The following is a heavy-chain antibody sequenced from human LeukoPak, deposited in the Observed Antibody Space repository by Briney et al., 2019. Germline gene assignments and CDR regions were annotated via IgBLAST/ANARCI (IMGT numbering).Heavy chain of an antibody. CDR1: GFTFNTYW. CDR2: ISSDGSTT. CDR3: ARGQYAMDV. J-gene: IGHJ6*02. V-gene: IGHV3-74*01. Sequence: PRGSLRLSCVASGFTFNTYWIHWVRQAPGKGLVWVSRISSDGSTTSSADSVKGRFTISRDNAKNTLSLQMSSLKAEDTAVYYCARGQYAMDVWGQGTTVTVSS.